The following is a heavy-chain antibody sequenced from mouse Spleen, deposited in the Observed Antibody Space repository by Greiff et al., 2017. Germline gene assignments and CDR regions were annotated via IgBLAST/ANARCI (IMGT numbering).Heavy chain of an antibody. D-gene: IGHD1-1*01. Sequence: QVQLQQPGAELVRPGTSVKLSCKASGYTFTSYWMHWVKQRPGQGLEWIGVIDPSDSYTNYNQKFKGKATLTVDTSSSTAYMQLSSLTSEDWSVYYCRASYCYGSSRFNYWGQGTTRTVPS. V-gene: IGHV1-59*01. CDR2: IDPSDSYT. CDR3: RASYCYGSSRFNY. CDR1: GYTFTSYW. J-gene: IGHJ2*01.